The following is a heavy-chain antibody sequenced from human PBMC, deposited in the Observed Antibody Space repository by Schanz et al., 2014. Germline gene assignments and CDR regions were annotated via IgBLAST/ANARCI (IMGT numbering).Heavy chain of an antibody. Sequence: VHLLESGGGLVQPGGSLRLSCAASGFTFSDYYMSWIRQAPGKGLEWVSYISSSGSYTNYADSVKGRFTTSRDNGKKSMYLQMNSLRAEDTAVYYCARLDSSSWYPRYWGQGTRVTVSS. V-gene: IGHV3-11*03. CDR2: ISSSGSYT. D-gene: IGHD6-13*01. CDR3: ARLDSSSWYPRY. CDR1: GFTFSDYY. J-gene: IGHJ4*02.